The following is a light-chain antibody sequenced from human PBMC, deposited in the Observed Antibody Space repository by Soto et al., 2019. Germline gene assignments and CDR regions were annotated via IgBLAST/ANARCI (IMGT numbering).Light chain of an antibody. CDR1: QSVSTSY. Sequence: EIVLTQSPGTLSLSPGERATLSCRASQSVSTSYVAWYQQKFGHAPRLLIYGASRRATGIPDRFSGSGSGTDFTLTISRLEPEDLAAYYCQQYDNSVWTFGQGTKVDIK. V-gene: IGKV3-20*01. CDR2: GAS. CDR3: QQYDNSVWT. J-gene: IGKJ1*01.